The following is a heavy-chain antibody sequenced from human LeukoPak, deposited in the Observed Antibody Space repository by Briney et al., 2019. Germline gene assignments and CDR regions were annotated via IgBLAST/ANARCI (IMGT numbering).Heavy chain of an antibody. D-gene: IGHD6-13*01. CDR1: GYTFTGYY. Sequence: GASVKVSCKASGYTFTGYYMHWVRQAPGQGLEWMGWINPSSGGTNYAQKFQGRVTMTRDTSISTAYMELSSLRSDDTAVYYCATSGSSWPDYWGQGTLVTVSS. V-gene: IGHV1-2*02. CDR2: INPSSGGT. CDR3: ATSGSSWPDY. J-gene: IGHJ4*02.